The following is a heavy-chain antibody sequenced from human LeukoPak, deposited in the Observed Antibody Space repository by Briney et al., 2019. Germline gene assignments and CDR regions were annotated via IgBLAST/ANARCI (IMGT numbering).Heavy chain of an antibody. Sequence: GESLRSSCKGSGYSFTSHWISWVRQMPGKGLEWMGRIDPSDSYTNYSPSFQGHVTISADKSISTAYLQWSSPRASDTAMYYCARLGDYGDYDAFDIWGQGTMVTVSS. J-gene: IGHJ3*02. V-gene: IGHV5-10-1*01. CDR1: GYSFTSHW. CDR2: IDPSDSYT. CDR3: ARLGDYGDYDAFDI. D-gene: IGHD4-17*01.